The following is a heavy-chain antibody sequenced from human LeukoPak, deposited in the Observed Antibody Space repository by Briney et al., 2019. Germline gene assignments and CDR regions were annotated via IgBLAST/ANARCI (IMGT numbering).Heavy chain of an antibody. Sequence: GASVKVSCKASGYTFTSYGISWVRQAPGQGLEWMGWISAYNGNTNYAQKLQGRVTITADESTSTAYMELSSLRSEDTAVYYCARGDGEYSGYDYYYYMDVWGKGTTVTISS. CDR3: ARGDGEYSGYDYYYYMDV. CDR1: GYTFTSYG. D-gene: IGHD5-12*01. V-gene: IGHV1-18*01. CDR2: ISAYNGNT. J-gene: IGHJ6*03.